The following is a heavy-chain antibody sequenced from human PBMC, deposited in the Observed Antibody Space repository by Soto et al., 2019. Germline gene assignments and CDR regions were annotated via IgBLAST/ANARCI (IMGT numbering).Heavy chain of an antibody. CDR2: IWYDGSNK. CDR3: ARDPRGVGAAAALLNYYYYDGMDV. CDR1: GFTFSSYG. J-gene: IGHJ6*02. D-gene: IGHD6-13*01. Sequence: QVQLVESGGGVVQPGRSLRLSCAASGFTFSSYGMHWVRQAPGKGLEWVAVIWYDGSNKYYADSVKGRFTISRDNSKNTLYLQMNSLRAEDTAVYYCARDPRGVGAAAALLNYYYYDGMDVWGQGTTVTVSS. V-gene: IGHV3-33*01.